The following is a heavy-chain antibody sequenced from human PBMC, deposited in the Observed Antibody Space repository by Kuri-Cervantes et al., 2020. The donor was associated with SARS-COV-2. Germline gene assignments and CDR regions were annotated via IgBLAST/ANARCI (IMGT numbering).Heavy chain of an antibody. V-gene: IGHV4-59*12. CDR2: IYYSGST. CDR1: GGSISSYY. J-gene: IGHJ4*02. D-gene: IGHD3-10*01. Sequence: SETLSLTCTVSGGSISSYYWSWIRQPPGKGLEWIGYIYYSGSTNYNPSLKSRVTISVDTSKNQFSLKLSSVTAADTAVYYCARALWFGESNFDYWGQGTLVTVSS. CDR3: ARALWFGESNFDY.